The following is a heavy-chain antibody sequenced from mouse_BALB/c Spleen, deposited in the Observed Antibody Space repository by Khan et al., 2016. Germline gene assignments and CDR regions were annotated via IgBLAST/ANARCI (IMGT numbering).Heavy chain of an antibody. CDR2: INTYTGEP. CDR1: GYTFTNYG. CDR3: ARPDYGSSRGFAY. J-gene: IGHJ3*01. D-gene: IGHD1-1*01. Sequence: QIQLVQSGPELKKPGETVRISCKASGYTFTNYGMNWVKQAPGKGLKWMGWINTYTGEPTYADDFKGRFAFSLETSASTAYLPINNLKNEDTAKYFCARPDYGSSRGFAYWGQGTLVTVSA. V-gene: IGHV9-3-1*01.